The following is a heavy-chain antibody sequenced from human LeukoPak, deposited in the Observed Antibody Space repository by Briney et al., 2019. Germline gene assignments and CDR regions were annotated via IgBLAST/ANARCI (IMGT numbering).Heavy chain of an antibody. CDR2: IYYSGST. Sequence: SETLSLTCTVPGGSISSDYWSWIRQPPGKGLEWIGYIYYSGSTNYNPSLKSRVTISVDTSKNQFSLKLSSVTAADTAVYYCARHPSGEGFDPWGQGTLVTVSS. CDR1: GGSISSDY. V-gene: IGHV4-59*08. J-gene: IGHJ5*02. CDR3: ARHPSGEGFDP. D-gene: IGHD1-26*01.